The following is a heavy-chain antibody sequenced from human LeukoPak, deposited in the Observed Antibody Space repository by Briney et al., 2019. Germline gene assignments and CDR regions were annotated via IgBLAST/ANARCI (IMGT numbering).Heavy chain of an antibody. V-gene: IGHV4-39*01. CDR3: ASFTWGNSSSWSY. CDR1: GGSISSGDYY. D-gene: IGHD6-13*01. Sequence: PSETLSLTCTVSGGSISSGDYYWSWIRQPPGKGLEWIGSIYYSGSTYYNPSLKSRVTISVDSSKNQLSLKLSSVTAADTAVYYCASFTWGNSSSWSYWGQGTLVTVSS. J-gene: IGHJ4*02. CDR2: IYYSGST.